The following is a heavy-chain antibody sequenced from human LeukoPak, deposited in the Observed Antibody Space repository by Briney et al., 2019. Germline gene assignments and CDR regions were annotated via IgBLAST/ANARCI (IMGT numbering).Heavy chain of an antibody. CDR3: ARDRHSSSWGSYYGMDV. Sequence: ASVKVSCKASGYIFTGYCMHCVRQAPGQGLEWMEWINPNSGGTNYAQKFQGRVTMTRDTSISTAYMELSRLRSDDTAVYYCARDRHSSSWGSYYGMDVWGQGTTVTVSS. D-gene: IGHD6-13*01. V-gene: IGHV1-2*02. CDR1: GYIFTGYC. J-gene: IGHJ6*02. CDR2: INPNSGGT.